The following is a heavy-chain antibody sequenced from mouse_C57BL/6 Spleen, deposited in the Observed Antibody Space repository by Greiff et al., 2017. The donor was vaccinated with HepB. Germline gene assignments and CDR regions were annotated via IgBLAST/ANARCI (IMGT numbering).Heavy chain of an antibody. V-gene: IGHV1-7*01. CDR3: ARGSSGTGFDY. Sequence: VQLQQSGADLAKPGASVKLSCKASGYTFTSYWMHWVKQRPGQGLEWIGYINPSSGYTKYNQKFKDKVTLTADKSSSTAYMQLSSLTYEDSAVYYCARGSSGTGFDYWGQGTTLTVAS. D-gene: IGHD3-2*02. CDR2: INPSSGYT. J-gene: IGHJ2*01. CDR1: GYTFTSYW.